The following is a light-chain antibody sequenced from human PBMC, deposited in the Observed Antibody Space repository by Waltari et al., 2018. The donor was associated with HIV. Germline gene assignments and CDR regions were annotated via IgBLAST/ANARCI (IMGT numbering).Light chain of an antibody. CDR1: QSVLYSSNNKNY. Sequence: DIVMTQSPDSLVVSLGERATINCKSSQSVLYSSNNKNYLAWYQQKLGQPPKLLIYWASTRESGVPDRFSGSGSGTDFTLTISCLQAEDVAVYYCQQYYSTPLTFGQGTKVEIK. J-gene: IGKJ1*01. CDR3: QQYYSTPLT. CDR2: WAS. V-gene: IGKV4-1*01.